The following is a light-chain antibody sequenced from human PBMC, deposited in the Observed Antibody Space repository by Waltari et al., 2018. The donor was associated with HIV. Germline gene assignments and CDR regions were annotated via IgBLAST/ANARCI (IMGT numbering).Light chain of an antibody. CDR2: SSS. CDR3: HVYGGSPRWT. V-gene: IGKV3-20*01. CDR1: QTIDQTS. Sequence: VLTQSPGTLSVSPGGNATLPCRASQTIDQTSMSWYQQSPGQAPRLILFSSSTRATDIPDRFRGSESGTEFTLTIRRLEPEDFAVYYCHVYGGSPRWTFGPGTRLE. J-gene: IGKJ1*01.